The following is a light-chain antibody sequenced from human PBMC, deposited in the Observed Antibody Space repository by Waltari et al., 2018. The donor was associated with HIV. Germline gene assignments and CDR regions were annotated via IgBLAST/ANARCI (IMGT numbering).Light chain of an antibody. J-gene: IGLJ3*02. V-gene: IGLV5-45*03. CDR1: SGINVDTFS. CDR3: MIWHTNTWV. Sequence: QTVLTQPSSLSASPGASASLTCTLRSGINVDTFSVYWYQQKPVTPPQNLLRNNSDSDTQQGSGVASRFSGSKDTSANAAILLISGLQSEDEADYYCMIWHTNTWVFGGGTKLTVL. CDR2: NNSDSDT.